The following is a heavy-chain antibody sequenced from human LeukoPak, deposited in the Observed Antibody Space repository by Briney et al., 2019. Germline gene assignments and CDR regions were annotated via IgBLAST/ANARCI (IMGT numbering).Heavy chain of an antibody. Sequence: NSSETLSLTCTVSGGSISSGGYYWSWIRQPPGKGLEWIGYIYHSGSTYYNPSLKSRVTISVDRSKNQFSLKLSSVTAADTAVYYCARDVVGITYYMDVWGKGTTVTVSS. CDR3: ARDVVGITYYMDV. CDR2: IYHSGST. CDR1: GGSISSGGYY. D-gene: IGHD2-15*01. V-gene: IGHV4-30-2*01. J-gene: IGHJ6*03.